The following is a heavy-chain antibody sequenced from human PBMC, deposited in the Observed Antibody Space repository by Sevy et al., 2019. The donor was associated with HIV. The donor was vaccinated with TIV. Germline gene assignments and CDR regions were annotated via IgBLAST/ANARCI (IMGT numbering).Heavy chain of an antibody. Sequence: GGSLRLSCAASGFTFDDYAMHWVRQAPGKGLEWVSLISWDGGSTYYADSVKGRFTISRDNSKNSLYLQMNSLRAEDTALYYCAKDIRVGATSALHYWGQGTLVTVSS. CDR3: AKDIRVGATSALHY. CDR2: ISWDGGST. J-gene: IGHJ4*02. D-gene: IGHD1-26*01. CDR1: GFTFDDYA. V-gene: IGHV3-43D*04.